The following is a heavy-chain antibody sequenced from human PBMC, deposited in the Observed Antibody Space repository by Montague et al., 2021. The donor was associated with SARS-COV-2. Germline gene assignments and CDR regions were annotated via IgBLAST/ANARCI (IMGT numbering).Heavy chain of an antibody. Sequence: SLRLSCAASGFIFSNYDMYWVRQAPGKGLEWVARISYDGSDKYYADSVKGRFTISRDNPKNTLYVQMNSLRNEDTALYYCAKDGPSQWKFPSSHFEHWGQGTLVTVSS. D-gene: IGHD6-19*01. CDR3: AKDGPSQWKFPSSHFEH. J-gene: IGHJ4*02. V-gene: IGHV3-30*18. CDR2: ISYDGSDK. CDR1: GFIFSNYD.